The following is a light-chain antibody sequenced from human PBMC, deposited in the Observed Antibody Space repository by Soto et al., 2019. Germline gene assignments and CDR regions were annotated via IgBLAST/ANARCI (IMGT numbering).Light chain of an antibody. CDR1: SSNIGSNY. CDR2: GSN. J-gene: IGLJ3*02. V-gene: IGLV1-44*01. CDR3: AVWDDGLDAWM. Sequence: QSVLTQPPSASGTPGQRVTISCSGSSSNIGSNYVYWYQLLPGTAPKLLIYGSNERPLGVPDRFSGSKSGTSASLAISRLQSEDEAHYYCAVWDDGLDAWMFGGGTKLTVL.